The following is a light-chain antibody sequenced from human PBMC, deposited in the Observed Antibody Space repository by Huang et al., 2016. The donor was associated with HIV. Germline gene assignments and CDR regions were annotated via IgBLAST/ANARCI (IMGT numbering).Light chain of an antibody. CDR3: QQLFEYPIT. V-gene: IGKV1D-13*01. Sequence: AVQLTQIPTSLSASVGDRVTITCRAGQDIGTSLAWYQHKPGKAPKLLSSGALHLHNGASSRFSGESGGTFFTLFINSLQPEDVATYYCQQLFEYPITFGQGTRLDIK. CDR1: QDIGTS. CDR2: GAL. J-gene: IGKJ5*01.